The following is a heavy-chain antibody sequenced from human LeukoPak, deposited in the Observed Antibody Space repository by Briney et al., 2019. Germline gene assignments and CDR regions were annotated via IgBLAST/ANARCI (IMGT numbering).Heavy chain of an antibody. CDR2: ISRSASNI. J-gene: IGHJ4*02. V-gene: IGHV3-21*01. D-gene: IGHD3-16*01. Sequence: GGSLRLSCVASGFSFSSYNMNWVRQAPGKGLEWVSSISRSASNIYYADSVKGRFTISRDNAKNSFYLQMNSLRAEDPAVFYCARDPEGFGATYFDYWGQGTLVTVSS. CDR1: GFSFSSYN. CDR3: ARDPEGFGATYFDY.